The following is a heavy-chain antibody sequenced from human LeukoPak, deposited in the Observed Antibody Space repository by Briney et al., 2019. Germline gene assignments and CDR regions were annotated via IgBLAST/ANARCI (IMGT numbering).Heavy chain of an antibody. D-gene: IGHD6-19*01. V-gene: IGHV1-18*01. CDR1: GYTFTSYG. J-gene: IGHJ4*02. Sequence: GASVKVSGKASGYTFTSYGISWVRQAPGQGLEWMGWISAYNGNTNYAQKLQGRVTMTTDTSTSTAYMELRSLRSDDTAVYCCARGGRVVAVAGTDFDYWGQGTLVTVSS. CDR3: ARGGRVVAVAGTDFDY. CDR2: ISAYNGNT.